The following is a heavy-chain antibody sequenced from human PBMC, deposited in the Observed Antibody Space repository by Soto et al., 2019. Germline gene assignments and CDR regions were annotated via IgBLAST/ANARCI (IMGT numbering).Heavy chain of an antibody. CDR2: INAGNGNT. CDR3: ARDQGGSFFPFDY. Sequence: ASVKVSCKASGYTFTSHAMHWVRQAPGQRLEWMGWINAGNGNTKYSQKFQGRVTITRDTSASTAYMELSSLRSEDMAVYYCARDQGGSFFPFDYWGQGTLVTVSS. D-gene: IGHD1-26*01. J-gene: IGHJ4*02. CDR1: GYTFTSHA. V-gene: IGHV1-3*01.